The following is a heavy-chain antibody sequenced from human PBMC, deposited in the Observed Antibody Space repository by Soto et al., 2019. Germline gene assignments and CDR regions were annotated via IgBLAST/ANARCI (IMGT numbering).Heavy chain of an antibody. CDR3: ARENNVLPGGYFDY. CDR2: IYDTGST. D-gene: IGHD3-10*01. Sequence: PSETLSLTCTVSGGSINYYYWTWIRQPPGKGLEWIGYIYDTGSTNYNPSLKSRVTISLDTSKNQFSLKLSSVTAADTAVYYCARENNVLPGGYFDYWGQGTLVTVSS. CDR1: GGSINYYY. J-gene: IGHJ4*02. V-gene: IGHV4-59*12.